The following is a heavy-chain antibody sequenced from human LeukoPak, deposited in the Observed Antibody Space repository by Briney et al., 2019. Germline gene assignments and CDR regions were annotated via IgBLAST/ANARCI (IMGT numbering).Heavy chain of an antibody. CDR1: GFTFSSYG. CDR3: AKEIWLAYYFDY. J-gene: IGHJ4*02. V-gene: IGHV3-23*01. Sequence: PGGSLRLSCAASGFTFSSYGMSWVRQAPGKGLEWVSGFSGSGGFTYPADSVKGRFIISRDSSKNTLYLQMNSLRAEDTAVYYCAKEIWLAYYFDYWGQGTLVTVSS. D-gene: IGHD6-19*01. CDR2: FSGSGGFT.